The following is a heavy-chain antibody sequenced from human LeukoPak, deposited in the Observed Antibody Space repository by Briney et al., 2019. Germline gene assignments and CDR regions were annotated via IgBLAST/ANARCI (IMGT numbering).Heavy chain of an antibody. V-gene: IGHV4-61*02. CDR1: GGSISSGRNY. Sequence: SGTLSLTCTVSGGSISSGRNYWGWGRQPPGTGRERVGRMYTSGSTNYNPSLKSRVTISVDTSKNQFSLKLSSVTAADTAVYYCAATPLRFLEWFPPPYYMDVWGKGTTVTVSS. J-gene: IGHJ6*03. CDR3: AATPLRFLEWFPPPYYMDV. D-gene: IGHD3-3*01. CDR2: MYTSGST.